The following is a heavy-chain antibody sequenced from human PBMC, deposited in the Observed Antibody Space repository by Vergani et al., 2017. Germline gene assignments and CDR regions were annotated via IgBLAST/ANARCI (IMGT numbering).Heavy chain of an antibody. CDR2: INSRGNYI. CDR1: GFIFSNYS. V-gene: IGHV3-21*02. D-gene: IGHD1-7*01. Sequence: EVQLVESGGGLVKPGGSLRLSCAASGFIFSNYSMNWVRQAPGKGLEWVSSINSRGNYIDYADSMKGRFTISRDNAKNSVYLQVNSLRDEDTAVYYCARAPDWNLGDYWGQGTLVTVSS. J-gene: IGHJ4*02. CDR3: ARAPDWNLGDY.